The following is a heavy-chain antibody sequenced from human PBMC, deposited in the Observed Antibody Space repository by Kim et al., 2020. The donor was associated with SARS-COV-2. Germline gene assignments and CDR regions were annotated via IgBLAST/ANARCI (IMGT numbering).Heavy chain of an antibody. J-gene: IGHJ4*02. D-gene: IGHD1-26*01. CDR1: GGSISSSYW. Sequence: SETLSLTCAVSGGSISSSYWWSWVRQPPGKGLEWIGEIYHTGSTNYNPSLKSRVTISVDKSKNQFSLKLRSVTAADTAVYYCARGDSGSYYGYWGQGTLVTVSS. CDR2: IYHTGST. V-gene: IGHV4-4*02. CDR3: ARGDSGSYYGY.